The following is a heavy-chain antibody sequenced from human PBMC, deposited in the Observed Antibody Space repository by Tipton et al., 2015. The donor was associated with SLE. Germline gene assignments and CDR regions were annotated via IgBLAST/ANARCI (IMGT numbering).Heavy chain of an antibody. CDR2: ISYDGSNK. Sequence: SLRLSCAASGFTFSSYAMHWVRQAPGKGLEWVAVISYDGSNKYYADSVKGRFTISRDNSKNTLYLQMNSLRAEDTAVYYCARDTLYGSGSYSYYMDVWGKGTTVTVSS. CDR1: GFTFSSYA. J-gene: IGHJ6*03. CDR3: ARDTLYGSGSYSYYMDV. D-gene: IGHD3-10*01. V-gene: IGHV3-30-3*01.